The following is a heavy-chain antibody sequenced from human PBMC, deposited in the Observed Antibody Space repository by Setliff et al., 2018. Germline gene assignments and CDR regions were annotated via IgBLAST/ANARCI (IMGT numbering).Heavy chain of an antibody. CDR3: ARHKSDGSGSYPSLYMDV. Sequence: SETLSLTCRVSGGSISSGNYYWGLIRQPPGKGLEWVATIYYSGSTYSNPSPKSRLIISVDAPDNQFSVKLSSVTAADTAVYYCARHKSDGSGSYPSLYMDVWGKGIMVTVSS. CDR1: GGSISSGNYY. V-gene: IGHV4-39*01. J-gene: IGHJ6*03. D-gene: IGHD3-10*01. CDR2: IYYSGST.